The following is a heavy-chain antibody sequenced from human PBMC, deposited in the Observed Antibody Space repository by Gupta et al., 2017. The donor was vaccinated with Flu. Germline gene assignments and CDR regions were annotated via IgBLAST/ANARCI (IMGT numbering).Heavy chain of an antibody. D-gene: IGHD2-2*01. CDR2: ITNDVIHK. V-gene: IGHV3-30*18. J-gene: IGHJ6*03. CDR3: AKDGPWTASCPYYCCYMDG. CDR1: GFTCLSYG. Sequence: QMQLVVSWGGVVVFGPSVGLTCVASGFTCLSYGMHWVLMHAGKGLVWVVNITNDVIHKDYADSLRGRFTISRDNSNNTLSLEMDSLRVEDTAVDYCAKDGPWTASCPYYCCYMDGWGKGTTVTVSS.